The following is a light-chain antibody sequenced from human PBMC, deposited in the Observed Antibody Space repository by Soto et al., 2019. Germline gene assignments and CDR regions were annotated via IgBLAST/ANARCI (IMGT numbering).Light chain of an antibody. J-gene: IGKJ4*01. Sequence: DIVLTQSPDSLAVSRGERATINCKSSQSVLYSPNNKNYLAWYQQKPGQPPKLLIYWASTRESGVPDRFSGSGSGKDFTLTISSLQAEDVAVYYCQQYYSTPPTFGGGTKVDIK. V-gene: IGKV4-1*01. CDR2: WAS. CDR1: QSVLYSPNNKNY. CDR3: QQYYSTPPT.